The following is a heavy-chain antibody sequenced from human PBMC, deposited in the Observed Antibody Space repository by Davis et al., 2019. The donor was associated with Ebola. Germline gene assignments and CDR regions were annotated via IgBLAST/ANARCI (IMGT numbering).Heavy chain of an antibody. Sequence: ASVTVSCKASGYTFTGYYMHWVRQAPGQGLEWMGRINSNNGDTNYAQKFQGRVTMTRDTSITTTYMELSSLRSEDTAVYYCARSYPWYFDLWGRGTLVTVSS. D-gene: IGHD2-2*01. CDR3: ARSYPWYFDL. CDR1: GYTFTGYY. V-gene: IGHV1-2*02. CDR2: INSNNGDT. J-gene: IGHJ2*01.